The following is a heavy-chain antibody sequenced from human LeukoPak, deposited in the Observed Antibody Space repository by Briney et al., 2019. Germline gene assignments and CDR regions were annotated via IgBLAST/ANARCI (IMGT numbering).Heavy chain of an antibody. CDR1: GFTFSSYS. J-gene: IGHJ3*01. D-gene: IGHD3-22*01. Sequence: GGSLRLSCAASGFTFSSYSMNWVRQAPGKGLEWVSYISSSSSNKYYADSGKGRFTISRDNAKNSLYLQMNSLRAEDTAVYYCAATDYYDSSGYDAFDVWGQGTMVNVSS. CDR3: AATDYYDSSGYDAFDV. CDR2: ISSSSSNK. V-gene: IGHV3-48*04.